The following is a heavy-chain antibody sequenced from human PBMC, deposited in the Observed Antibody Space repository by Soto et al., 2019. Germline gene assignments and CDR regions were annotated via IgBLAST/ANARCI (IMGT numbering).Heavy chain of an antibody. D-gene: IGHD1-26*01. CDR1: GFAFDNYA. J-gene: IGHJ5*02. V-gene: IGHV3-23*05. CDR3: AKGKSSWEIDWFDP. Sequence: GGSLRLSCAASGFAFDNYAMAWVRQAPGKGLEWVSLTVTSYQGTFYSDSVRVRFTVSRDSSKNSLFLQMNSLSAEDTAVYYCAKGKSSWEIDWFDPWGQGTLVTVSS. CDR2: TVTSYQGT.